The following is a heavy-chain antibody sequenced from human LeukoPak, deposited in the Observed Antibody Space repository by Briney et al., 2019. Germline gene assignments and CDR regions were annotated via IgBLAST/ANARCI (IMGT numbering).Heavy chain of an antibody. D-gene: IGHD3-22*01. CDR3: AREPPRRYDSSGYFDY. CDR2: TYYSGST. Sequence: SETPSLTCTVSGGSISSSSYYWGWIRQPRGKGLEWIGSTYYSGSTYYNPSLKSRVTISVDTSKNQFSLKLSSVTAADTAVYYCAREPPRRYDSSGYFDYWGQGTLVTVSS. CDR1: GGSISSSSYY. V-gene: IGHV4-39*02. J-gene: IGHJ4*02.